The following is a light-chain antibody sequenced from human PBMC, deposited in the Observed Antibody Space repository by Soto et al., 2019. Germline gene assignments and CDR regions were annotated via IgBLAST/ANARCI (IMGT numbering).Light chain of an antibody. CDR1: QNISPW. CDR2: KTS. J-gene: IGKJ2*01. V-gene: IGKV1-5*03. Sequence: DIQMTQSPSTLSASVGDRVTITCRASQNISPWLAWYQQKPGKAPNLLIYKTSSLESGVPSRYSGSGSGTGFTLTISCLQPDDFATYYCQQYKSYSSYTFGQGTQLEIK. CDR3: QQYKSYSSYT.